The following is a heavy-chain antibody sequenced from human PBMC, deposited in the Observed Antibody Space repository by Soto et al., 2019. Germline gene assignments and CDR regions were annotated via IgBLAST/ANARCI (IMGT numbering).Heavy chain of an antibody. J-gene: IGHJ4*02. CDR1: GGSINGFY. Sequence: ETLSLTCTVSGGSINGFYWNWLRQPPGRGLEWIGFVYYSGSINYNPSLNSRITISVDTSKNQFSLRLTSVTAADTAMYYCARSGTIMATNFDSWGQGALVTVSS. CDR2: VYYSGSI. CDR3: ARSGTIMATNFDS. V-gene: IGHV4-59*01. D-gene: IGHD5-12*01.